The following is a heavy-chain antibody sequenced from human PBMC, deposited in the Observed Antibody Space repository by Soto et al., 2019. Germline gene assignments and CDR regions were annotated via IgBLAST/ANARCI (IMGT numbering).Heavy chain of an antibody. J-gene: IGHJ5*01. Sequence: SETLSLTCAVYGGSFSDYYWSWIRQPPGKGLEWIGEIYYSGGTNYNPSLKSRVTISVDISRNRFSLKLTSVTAADTAMYYCARSELRGNNSPNHKTRFASWGQGTLVTVSS. CDR1: GGSFSDYY. CDR2: IYYSGGT. CDR3: ARSELRGNNSPNHKTRFAS. V-gene: IGHV4-34*01. D-gene: IGHD1-20*01.